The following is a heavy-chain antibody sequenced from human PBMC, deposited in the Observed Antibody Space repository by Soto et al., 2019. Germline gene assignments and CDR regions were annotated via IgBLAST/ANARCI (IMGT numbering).Heavy chain of an antibody. Sequence: GASVKVSCKASGGTFSSYAISWVRQAPGQGLEWMGGIIPIFGTANYAQKFQGRVTITADESTSTAYMELSSLRSEDTAVYYCARGEKKGGSGGSCYRCIYYYGMDVWGQGTTVTVSS. CDR1: GGTFSSYA. J-gene: IGHJ6*02. V-gene: IGHV1-69*13. CDR2: IIPIFGTA. CDR3: ARGEKKGGSGGSCYRCIYYYGMDV. D-gene: IGHD2-15*01.